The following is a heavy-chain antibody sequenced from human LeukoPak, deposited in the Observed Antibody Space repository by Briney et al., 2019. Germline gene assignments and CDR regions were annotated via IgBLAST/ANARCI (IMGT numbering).Heavy chain of an antibody. CDR2: ISSSGITK. J-gene: IGHJ6*03. V-gene: IGHV3-48*03. CDR3: AKGDSSGYYDNDYYYYYMDV. D-gene: IGHD3-22*01. Sequence: GGSLRLSCAASGFSFSNYEMNWVRQAPGKGLEWVSYISSSGITKNHADSLKGRFTISRDNSKNSLYLQMNSLRVEDTAVYYCAKGDSSGYYDNDYYYYYMDVWGKGTTVTISS. CDR1: GFSFSNYE.